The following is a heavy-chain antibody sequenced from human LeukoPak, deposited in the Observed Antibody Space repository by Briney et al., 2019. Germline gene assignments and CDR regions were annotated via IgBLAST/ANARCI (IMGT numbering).Heavy chain of an antibody. CDR3: ARDSGGSGYLWFDP. CDR1: GGSFSGYY. Sequence: SETLSLTCAVYGGSFSGYYWSWIRQPPGKGLEWIGEINHSGSTNYNPSLKSRVTISVDTSKNQFSLRLNSVTAADTAVYYCARDSGGSGYLWFDPWGQGTLVTVSS. CDR2: INHSGST. V-gene: IGHV4-34*01. J-gene: IGHJ5*02. D-gene: IGHD3-3*01.